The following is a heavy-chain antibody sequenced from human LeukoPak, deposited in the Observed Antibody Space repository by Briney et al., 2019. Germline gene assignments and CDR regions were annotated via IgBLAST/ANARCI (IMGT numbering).Heavy chain of an antibody. Sequence: GGSLRLSCAASGFTFSSYAMHWARQAPGKGLEWVALIWYDGSDKFYADSVKGRVTISRDNSKNTVDLQMTSLRAEDTAVYYCAKGYDFWSGWDVWGKGTTVTVSS. CDR3: AKGYDFWSGWDV. CDR1: GFTFSSYA. J-gene: IGHJ6*04. D-gene: IGHD3-3*01. V-gene: IGHV3-33*06. CDR2: IWYDGSDK.